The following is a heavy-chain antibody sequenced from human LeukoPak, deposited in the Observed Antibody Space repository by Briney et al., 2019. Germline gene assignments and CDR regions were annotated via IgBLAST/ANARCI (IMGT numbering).Heavy chain of an antibody. J-gene: IGHJ4*02. CDR2: ISYDGSNK. CDR3: ARDHIAVAGTIDY. D-gene: IGHD6-19*01. CDR1: GFTFSSYS. V-gene: IGHV3-30*03. Sequence: GGSLRLSCAASGFTFSSYSMNWVRQAPGKGLEWVAVISYDGSNKYYADSVKGRFTISRDNSKNTLYLQMNSLRAEDTAVYYCARDHIAVAGTIDYWGQGTLVTVSS.